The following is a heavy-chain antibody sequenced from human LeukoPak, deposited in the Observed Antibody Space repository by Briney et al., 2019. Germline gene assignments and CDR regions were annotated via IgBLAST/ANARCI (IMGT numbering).Heavy chain of an antibody. J-gene: IGHJ4*02. CDR2: INPNSGGT. CDR3: ARWRVDCSSTSCYDAFDY. CDR1: GYTFTGNY. D-gene: IGHD2-2*01. V-gene: IGHV1-2*02. Sequence: VASLKVSCRASGYTFTGNYLHWVRQAPGQGLEWMGWINPNSGGTNYAQKFQGRVTMTRDTSISTAYMELSRLRSDDTAVYYCARWRVDCSSTSCYDAFDYWGQGTLVTVSS.